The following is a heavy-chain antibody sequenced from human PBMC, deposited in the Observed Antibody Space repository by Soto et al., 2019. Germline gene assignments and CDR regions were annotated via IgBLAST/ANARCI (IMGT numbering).Heavy chain of an antibody. CDR2: MHYSGYT. CDR3: TGEQYASSWT. J-gene: IGHJ5*02. V-gene: IGHV4-39*02. CDR1: GDSISSGTYY. D-gene: IGHD6-13*01. Sequence: SETLSLTCTVSGDSISSGTYYWAWVRQPPGKGLEWIGSMHYSGYTFYSPSLRSRVALSVDTSKNQFSLNVASVSAADTAVYYCTGEQYASSWTWGQGMLVTVSS.